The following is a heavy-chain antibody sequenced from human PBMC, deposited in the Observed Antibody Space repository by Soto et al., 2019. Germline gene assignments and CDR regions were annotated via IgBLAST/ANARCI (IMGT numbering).Heavy chain of an antibody. J-gene: IGHJ6*02. V-gene: IGHV1-18*01. D-gene: IGHD2-21*02. Sequence: QVQLVQSGAEVKKPGASVKVSCKASGYTFTSYGISWVRQAPGQGLEWMGWISAYNGNTNYAQKLQGRVTMTTDTSTSTAYMELRSLRSDDTAVYYCAREGPRGGAYCGGDCYYYYYDGMDVWGQGTTVTVSS. CDR3: AREGPRGGAYCGGDCYYYYYDGMDV. CDR2: ISAYNGNT. CDR1: GYTFTSYG.